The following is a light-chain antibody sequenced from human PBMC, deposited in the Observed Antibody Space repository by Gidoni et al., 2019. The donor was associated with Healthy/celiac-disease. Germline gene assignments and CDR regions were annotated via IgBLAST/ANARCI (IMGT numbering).Light chain of an antibody. CDR2: DAS. CDR1: QSVSSY. Sequence: EIVLTQSPATLSLSPGERATLSCRASQSVSSYLAWYQQKPGQAPRLLIYDASHRATGIPARFSGSGSGTDFTLTISSLEPEDFAVYYCQQRSNWPLMYTFXQXTKLEIK. CDR3: QQRSNWPLMYT. V-gene: IGKV3-11*01. J-gene: IGKJ2*01.